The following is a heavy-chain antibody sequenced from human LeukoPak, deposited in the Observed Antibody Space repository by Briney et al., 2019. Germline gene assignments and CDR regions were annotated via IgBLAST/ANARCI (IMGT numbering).Heavy chain of an antibody. CDR3: AKSIAIVGSEAFDF. Sequence: GGSLRLSCAASGFIFPDYGIQWVRQAPGKGLEWVTSIWHDGTHKSYADSVKGRFTVARDNSKNTVYLQMNGLKGEDTAVYYCAKSIAIVGSEAFDFWGQGTMVTVSS. V-gene: IGHV3-30*02. D-gene: IGHD3-3*01. CDR1: GFIFPDYG. CDR2: IWHDGTHK. J-gene: IGHJ3*01.